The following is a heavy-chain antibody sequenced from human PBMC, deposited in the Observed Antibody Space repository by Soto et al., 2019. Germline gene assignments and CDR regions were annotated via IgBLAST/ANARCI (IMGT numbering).Heavy chain of an antibody. V-gene: IGHV1-69*02. Sequence: SVKVSCKAAGGTFSSYTISWVRQAPGQGLEWMGRIIPILGIANYAQKFQGRVTITADKSKSQFSLKLSSVTAADSAIYYCAITSGTTSTYFNYWGQGSLVTVCS. D-gene: IGHD1-1*01. CDR2: IIPILGIA. CDR3: AITSGTTSTYFNY. CDR1: GGTFSSYT. J-gene: IGHJ4*02.